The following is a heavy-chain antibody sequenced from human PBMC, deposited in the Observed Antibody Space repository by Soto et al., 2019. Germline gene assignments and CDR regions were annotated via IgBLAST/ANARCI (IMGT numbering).Heavy chain of an antibody. CDR2: ISGSGGST. CDR3: AKDRDIVVVVAAVDAFDI. CDR1: GFTFSSYA. J-gene: IGHJ3*02. Sequence: EVQLLESGGGLVQPGGSLRLSCAASGFTFSSYAMSWVPQAPGKGLEWVSAISGSGGSTYYADSVKGRFTISRDNSKNTLYLQMNSLRAEDTAVYYCAKDRDIVVVVAAVDAFDIWGQGTMVTVSS. D-gene: IGHD2-15*01. V-gene: IGHV3-23*01.